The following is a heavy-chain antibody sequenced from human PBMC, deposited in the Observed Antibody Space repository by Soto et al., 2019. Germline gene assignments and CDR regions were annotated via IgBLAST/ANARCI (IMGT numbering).Heavy chain of an antibody. CDR1: GGSISSRSYY. D-gene: IGHD3-9*01. CDR2: IYYSGST. Sequence: SETLSLTCSVSGGSISSRSYYWGWIRQPPGKGLEWIGSIYYSGSTYYNPSLKSRVTISIDKSKNQFSLKLSSLTAADTAVYYCARLEGLATISYYFDFWGQGTLVTVSS. J-gene: IGHJ4*02. V-gene: IGHV4-39*01. CDR3: ARLEGLATISYYFDF.